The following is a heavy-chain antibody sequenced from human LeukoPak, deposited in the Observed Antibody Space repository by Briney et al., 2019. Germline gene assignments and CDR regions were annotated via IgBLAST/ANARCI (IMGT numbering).Heavy chain of an antibody. J-gene: IGHJ4*02. CDR3: ARKTSGPNPFDF. D-gene: IGHD2-8*01. V-gene: IGHV3-23*01. Sequence: GGSLRLSCAASGFTFNNYAMSWVRQSPGKGLEWVSVISTSGLDTPYADSVKGRFTISRDNSKNTLYLQMNSLRVEDTAIYYCARKTSGPNPFDFWGQGTLVTVSS. CDR2: ISTSGLDT. CDR1: GFTFNNYA.